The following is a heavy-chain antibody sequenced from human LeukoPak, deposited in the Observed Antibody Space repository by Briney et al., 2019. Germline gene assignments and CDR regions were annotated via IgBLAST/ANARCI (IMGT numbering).Heavy chain of an antibody. D-gene: IGHD2-2*01. J-gene: IGHJ4*02. CDR1: GYTFTSYD. V-gene: IGHV1-8*01. CDR3: ARDPLACSSTSCYGLYYFDY. Sequence: GASVKVSCKASGYTFTSYDINWVRQATGQGLEWMGWMNPNSGNTSYAQKFQGRVTMTRDTSTSTVYMELSSLRSEDTAVYYCARDPLACSSTSCYGLYYFDYWGQGTLVTVSS. CDR2: MNPNSGNT.